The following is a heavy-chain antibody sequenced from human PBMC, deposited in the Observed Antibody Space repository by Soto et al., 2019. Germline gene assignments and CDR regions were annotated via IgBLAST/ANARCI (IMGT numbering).Heavy chain of an antibody. J-gene: IGHJ6*02. CDR3: AIGNRENILVVVGARPGEYGTDI. V-gene: IGHV3-30*14. D-gene: IGHD2-15*01. Sequence: QVQLVESGGGVVQPGGSLRLSCAASGFTFRNHAMHWVRQAPGKGLECLAVIAHDGSNAFYRESVKGRVTVSRDNSQNTLYFYMNSLRTEDTGEYYCAIGNRENILVVVGARPGEYGTDIWGQGTTVIVS. CDR2: IAHDGSNA. CDR1: GFTFRNHA.